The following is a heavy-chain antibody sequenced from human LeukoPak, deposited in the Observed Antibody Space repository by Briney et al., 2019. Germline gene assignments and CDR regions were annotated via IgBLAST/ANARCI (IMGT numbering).Heavy chain of an antibody. D-gene: IGHD5-12*01. CDR1: GFSVSSVYY. V-gene: IGHV4-38-2*02. CDR2: IYRSGST. CDR3: AREWPHNWFDP. Sequence: SETLSLTCTVSGFSVSSVYYWGWIRQPPGKGLEWIGSIYRSGSTYYNPSLKSRVTISVDTSKNQFSLKLTSVTAADTAVYYCAREWPHNWFDPWGQGTLVTVSS. J-gene: IGHJ5*02.